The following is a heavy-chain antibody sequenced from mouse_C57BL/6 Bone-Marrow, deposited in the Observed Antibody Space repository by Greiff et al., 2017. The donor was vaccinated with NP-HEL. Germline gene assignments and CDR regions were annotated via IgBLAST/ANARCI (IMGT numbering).Heavy chain of an antibody. Sequence: EVQLQESGTVLARPGASVKMSCTTSGSTFTSYWLHWVKQRPGQGLEWIGAIYPGNSDTSYNQKFKGKAKLTAVTSASTAYMELSSLTNEDSAVYYCTRPSYYYGSSYRYFDVWGTGTTVTVSS. D-gene: IGHD1-1*01. J-gene: IGHJ1*03. CDR3: TRPSYYYGSSYRYFDV. CDR2: IYPGNSDT. V-gene: IGHV1-5*01. CDR1: GSTFTSYW.